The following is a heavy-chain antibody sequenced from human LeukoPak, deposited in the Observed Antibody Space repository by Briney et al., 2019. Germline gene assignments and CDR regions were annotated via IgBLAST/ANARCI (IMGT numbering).Heavy chain of an antibody. V-gene: IGHV3-7*01. D-gene: IGHD6-19*01. CDR3: ARGVVAVAGTWYFDY. CDR1: GFTFSSYC. J-gene: IGHJ4*02. Sequence: PGGSLRLSCAASGFTFSSYCMSWVRQAPGKGLEWVANIKQDGSERYYVDSVKGRFTISRDNAKNSLYLQMNSLRAEDTAVYYCARGVVAVAGTWYFDYWGQGTLVTVSS. CDR2: IKQDGSER.